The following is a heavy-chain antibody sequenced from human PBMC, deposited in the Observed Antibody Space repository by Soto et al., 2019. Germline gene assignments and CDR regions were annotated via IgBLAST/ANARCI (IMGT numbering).Heavy chain of an antibody. J-gene: IGHJ6*02. Sequence: SGGSLRLSCAASGFTFSAYAMGWVRQAPGKGLEWVSTIHGGGGGTHYADSVKGRFTISRDNSKNTLYLQMNSLRAEDTAVYYCAKAHMTAADRYYYYYCMDVWGQGTTVTVSS. CDR3: AKAHMTAADRYYYYYCMDV. V-gene: IGHV3-23*01. CDR1: GFTFSAYA. CDR2: IHGGGGGT. D-gene: IGHD6-13*01.